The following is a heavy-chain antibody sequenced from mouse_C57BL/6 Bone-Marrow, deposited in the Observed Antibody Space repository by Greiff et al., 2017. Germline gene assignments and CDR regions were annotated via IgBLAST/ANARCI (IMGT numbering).Heavy chain of an antibody. CDR3: ARDLWYYFDY. J-gene: IGHJ2*01. CDR2: IYPRSGNT. V-gene: IGHV1-81*01. Sequence: VKLVESGAELARPGASVKLSCKASGYTFTSYGISWVKQRTGQGLEWIGEIYPRSGNTYYNEKFKGKATLTADKSSSTAYMELRSLTSEDSAVYFCARDLWYYFDYWGQGTTLTVSS. CDR1: GYTFTSYG.